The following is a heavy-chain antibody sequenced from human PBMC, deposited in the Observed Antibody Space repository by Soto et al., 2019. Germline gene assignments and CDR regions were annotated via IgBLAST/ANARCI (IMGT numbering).Heavy chain of an antibody. CDR2: INSDGSST. V-gene: IGHV3-74*01. D-gene: IGHD3-3*01. CDR3: ARGATRRFLEWRPLDY. Sequence: EVQLVESGGGLVQPGGSLRLSCAASGFTFSSYWMHWVRQAPGKGLVWVSRINSDGSSTSYADSVKGRFTISRDNAKNTLYLQMNSLRAEHTAVYYCARGATRRFLEWRPLDYWGQGTLVTVSS. J-gene: IGHJ4*02. CDR1: GFTFSSYW.